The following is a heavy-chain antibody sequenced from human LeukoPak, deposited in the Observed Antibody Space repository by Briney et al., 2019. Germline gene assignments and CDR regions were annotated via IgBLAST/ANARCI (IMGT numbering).Heavy chain of an antibody. V-gene: IGHV1-2*02. CDR3: ARVGQWLVENDWFDP. D-gene: IGHD6-19*01. Sequence: ASVTVSCTASDYTFTAYYVHWVRQAPGQGLGWVGWINPNSGDTNFAHNFQGRVTMTRDTSISTVYMELSRLRSDDTAVYYCARVGQWLVENDWFDPWGQGTLVTVSS. CDR2: INPNSGDT. CDR1: DYTFTAYY. J-gene: IGHJ5*02.